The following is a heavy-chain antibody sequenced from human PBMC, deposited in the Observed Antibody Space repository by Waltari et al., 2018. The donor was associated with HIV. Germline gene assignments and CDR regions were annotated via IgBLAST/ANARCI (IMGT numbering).Heavy chain of an antibody. CDR1: GFTFSSYW. CDR2: INIEGRST. Sequence: EVQLVESGGGLVQHGGSLRLSCAASGFTFSSYWMNWVRHVPGKGLVSVSRINIEGRSTTYADSVKGRFTISRDNAKSTLYLQRNSLRDEDTAVYYCARTFTVATISPLLHWGQGTLVTVSS. CDR3: ARTFTVATISPLLH. J-gene: IGHJ4*02. D-gene: IGHD5-12*01. V-gene: IGHV3-74*01.